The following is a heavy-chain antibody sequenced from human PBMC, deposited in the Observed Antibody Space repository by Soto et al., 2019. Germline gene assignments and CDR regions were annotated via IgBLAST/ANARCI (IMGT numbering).Heavy chain of an antibody. V-gene: IGHV1-18*01. CDR3: ARDRGNYYDSSGYYEVYYYYYYGMDV. D-gene: IGHD3-22*01. CDR1: GYTFTSYG. CDR2: ISAYNGNT. Sequence: ASVKVSCKASGYTFTSYGISWVQQAPGQGLEWMGWISAYNGNTNYAQKLQGRVTMTTDTSTSTAYMELRSLRSDDTAVYYCARDRGNYYDSSGYYEVYYYYYYGMDVWGQGTTVTVSS. J-gene: IGHJ6*02.